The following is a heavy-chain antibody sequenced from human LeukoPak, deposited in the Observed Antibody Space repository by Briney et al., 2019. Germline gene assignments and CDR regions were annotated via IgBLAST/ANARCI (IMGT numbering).Heavy chain of an antibody. CDR2: IYYSGST. Sequence: SETLSLTCGVYGGSFSGYYWSWIRQHPGKGLEWIGYIYYSGSTYYNPSLKSRVTISVDTSKNQFSLKLSSVTAADTAVYYCARGTINNWFDPWGQGTLVTVSS. CDR3: ARGTINNWFDP. D-gene: IGHD5-12*01. J-gene: IGHJ5*02. CDR1: GGSFSGYY. V-gene: IGHV4-31*11.